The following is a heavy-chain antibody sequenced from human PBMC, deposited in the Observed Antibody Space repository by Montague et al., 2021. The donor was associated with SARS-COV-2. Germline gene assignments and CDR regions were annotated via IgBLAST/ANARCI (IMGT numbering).Heavy chain of an antibody. J-gene: IGHJ2*01. CDR3: AREIIEVAADWYFDL. CDR2: IWYDGSNK. Sequence: SLRLSCAASGFIFGDYWMSWVRQAPGKGLEWVAVIWYDGSNKYYADSVKGRFTISRDNSKNTLYLQMNSLRAEDTAVYYCAREIIEVAADWYFDLWGRGTLVTVSS. CDR1: GFIFGDYW. D-gene: IGHD6-19*01. V-gene: IGHV3-33*08.